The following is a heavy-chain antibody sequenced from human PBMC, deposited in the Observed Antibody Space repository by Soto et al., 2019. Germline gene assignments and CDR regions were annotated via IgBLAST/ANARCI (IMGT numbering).Heavy chain of an antibody. V-gene: IGHV4-31*03. Sequence: SETLSLTCTVSGGSISSGGYYWSWIRQHPGKGLEWIGYIYYSGSTYYNPSLKSRVTRSVDTSKNQFSLKLSSVTAADTAVYYCARIGAEWHPNYFDFWGQGTLVTVSP. CDR1: GGSISSGGYY. D-gene: IGHD3-3*01. CDR3: ARIGAEWHPNYFDF. J-gene: IGHJ4*02. CDR2: IYYSGST.